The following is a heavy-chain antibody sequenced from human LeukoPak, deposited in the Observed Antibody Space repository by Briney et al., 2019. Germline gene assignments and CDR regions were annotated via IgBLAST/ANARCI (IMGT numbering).Heavy chain of an antibody. Sequence: PSQTLSLTCTVSGGSISSGDYYWSWIRQPPGKGLEWIGYIYYSGSTCYNPSLKSRVTISVDTSKNQFSLKLSSVTAADTAVSYCARYEQWLAFDYWGQGTLVTVSS. CDR1: GGSISSGDYY. V-gene: IGHV4-30-4*01. CDR2: IYYSGST. D-gene: IGHD6-19*01. CDR3: ARYEQWLAFDY. J-gene: IGHJ4*02.